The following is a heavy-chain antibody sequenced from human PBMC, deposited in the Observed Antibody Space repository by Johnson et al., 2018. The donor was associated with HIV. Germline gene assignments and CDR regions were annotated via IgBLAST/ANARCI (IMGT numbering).Heavy chain of an antibody. CDR3: VRGGMGYQNFHDAFDM. CDR2: INWNGGRT. Sequence: VQLVESGGGVVRPGESLRLSCAASGFTFNDYAMTWLRQAPGKGLEWVSGINWNGGRTVYADSVKGRLTISRDNAKNSLHRQMNSLRAEDTALYYCVRGGMGYQNFHDAFDMWGQGTMVTVSS. D-gene: IGHD2-2*01. J-gene: IGHJ3*02. V-gene: IGHV3-20*04. CDR1: GFTFNDYA.